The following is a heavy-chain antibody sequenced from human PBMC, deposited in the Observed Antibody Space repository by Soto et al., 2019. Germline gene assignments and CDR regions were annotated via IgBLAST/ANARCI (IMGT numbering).Heavy chain of an antibody. V-gene: IGHV1-69*06. CDR2: IIPFYGTP. CDR3: ARLFGRGYTFGASDH. Sequence: VSCKSYGGTFSSYIFSWVRQAPGQGLEWMGGIIPFYGTPKYALKFQGSVTITADTSTSTVYMELSSLRSEDTAVYYCARLFGRGYTFGASDHWAQGTLVTVSS. D-gene: IGHD5-18*01. CDR1: GGTFSSYI. J-gene: IGHJ4*02.